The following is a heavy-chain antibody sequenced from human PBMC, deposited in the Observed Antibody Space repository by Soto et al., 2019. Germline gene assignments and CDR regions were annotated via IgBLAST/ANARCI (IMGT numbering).Heavy chain of an antibody. J-gene: IGHJ4*02. CDR2: IYYSGST. V-gene: IGHV4-59*01. Sequence: SETLSLTCTVSGCSISSYYWSWIRQPPGKGLEWIGYIYYSGSTNYNPSLKSRVTISVDTSKNQFSLKLSSVTAADTAVYYCARVLVRGVTIDYWGQGTLVTVSS. CDR3: ARVLVRGVTIDY. CDR1: GCSISSYY. D-gene: IGHD3-10*01.